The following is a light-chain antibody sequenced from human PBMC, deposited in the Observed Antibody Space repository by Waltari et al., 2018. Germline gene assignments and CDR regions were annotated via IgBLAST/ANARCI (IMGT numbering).Light chain of an antibody. V-gene: IGKV3-15*01. CDR1: QCVRSN. CDR3: QQYNNWPLT. Sequence: EIVMTQFPATLSVSPGERATLSCRASQCVRSNLAWDQQKPGQAPRPLIYAASTRATGIPASFSGSGAGTEFTLTISSLQSEDFAVYYCQQYNNWPLTFGGGTKVEIK. J-gene: IGKJ4*01. CDR2: AAS.